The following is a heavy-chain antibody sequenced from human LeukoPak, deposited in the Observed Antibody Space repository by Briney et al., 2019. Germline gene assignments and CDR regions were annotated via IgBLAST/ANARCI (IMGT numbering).Heavy chain of an antibody. J-gene: IGHJ4*02. Sequence: GGSLRLSCAASGFTFSSYAMSWVRQAPGKGLEWVSAISGSGGVTYYADSVKGRFTISRDNSKNTLYLQMNSLRGDDTAIYYCAKASWEGVTTTYFDYWGQGTLVPVSS. CDR2: ISGSGGVT. CDR3: AKASWEGVTTTYFDY. CDR1: GFTFSSYA. V-gene: IGHV3-23*01. D-gene: IGHD1-26*01.